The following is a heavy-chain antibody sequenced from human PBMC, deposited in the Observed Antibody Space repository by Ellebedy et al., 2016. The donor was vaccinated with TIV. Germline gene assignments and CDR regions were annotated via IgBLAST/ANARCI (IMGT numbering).Heavy chain of an antibody. CDR1: GFSFRDYG. D-gene: IGHD3-10*01. CDR3: ARGVEAVRSGAPQWFAQLFSKYLHAMDV. Sequence: GESLKISXAASGFSFRDYGMHWVRQAPGKGLEWVAIIWYDGSNKDYVDHVKGRFTISRDNSKNTLHLQMNSLRVDDTAVYYCARGVEAVRSGAPQWFAQLFSKYLHAMDVWGQGTTVTVSS. CDR2: IWYDGSNK. V-gene: IGHV3-33*01. J-gene: IGHJ6*02.